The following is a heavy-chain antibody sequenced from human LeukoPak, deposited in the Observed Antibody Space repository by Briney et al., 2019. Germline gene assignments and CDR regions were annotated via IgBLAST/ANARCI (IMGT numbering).Heavy chain of an antibody. D-gene: IGHD2-2*01. CDR3: ATEAAAAIRVGDY. Sequence: SVKVSRKASGGTFKNDSLSWVRQAPGQGLEWMGRIIPIPGIVNYAQKFQGRVTITADTSTSTGYMELSSLRSDDTAIYYCATEAAAAIRVGDYWGQGTLVTVSS. J-gene: IGHJ4*02. CDR1: GGTFKNDS. CDR2: IIPIPGIV. V-gene: IGHV1-69*10.